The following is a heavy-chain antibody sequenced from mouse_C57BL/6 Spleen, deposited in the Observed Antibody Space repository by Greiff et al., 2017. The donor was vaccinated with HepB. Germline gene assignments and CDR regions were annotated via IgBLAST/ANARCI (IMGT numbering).Heavy chain of an antibody. CDR3: RISTINA. CDR2: TDPANGNT. CDR1: GYNIKDIY. D-gene: IGHD5-2*01. Sequence: EVKLQESGAELVKPAASLKLSCTASGYNIKDIYIHWVKQRPEKGLERIRRTDPANGNTKYDPKFQGKATITADTSSNTAYLQLSSLTSEDTAVYYCRISTINAWGQGTTRIVSS. J-gene: IGHJ2*01. V-gene: IGHV14-3*02.